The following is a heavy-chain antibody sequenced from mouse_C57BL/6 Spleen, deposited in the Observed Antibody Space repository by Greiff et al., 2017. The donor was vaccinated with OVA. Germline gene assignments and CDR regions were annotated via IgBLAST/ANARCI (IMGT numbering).Heavy chain of an antibody. V-gene: IGHV10-1*01. D-gene: IGHD2-4*01. J-gene: IGHJ2*01. CDR2: IRSKSNNYAT. CDR1: GFSFNTYA. CDR3: VRHAFYYDYDEGFDY. Sequence: EVKLVESGGGLVQPKGSLKLSCAASGFSFNTYAMNWVRQAPGKGLEWVARIRSKSNNYATYYADSVKDRFTISRDDSESMLYLQMNNLKTEDTAMYYCVRHAFYYDYDEGFDYWGQGTTLTVSS.